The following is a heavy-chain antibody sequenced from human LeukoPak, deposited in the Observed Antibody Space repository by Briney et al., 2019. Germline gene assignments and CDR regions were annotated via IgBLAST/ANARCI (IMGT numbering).Heavy chain of an antibody. J-gene: IGHJ6*02. Sequence: GRSLRLSCAASGFTFSSYAMHWVCQAPGKGLEWVAVISYDGSNKYYADSVKGRFTISRDNSKNTLYLQMNSLRAEDTAVYYCARDHIQQQLVQRYYYYGMDVWGQGTTVTVSS. CDR2: ISYDGSNK. V-gene: IGHV3-30*04. D-gene: IGHD6-13*01. CDR3: ARDHIQQQLVQRYYYYGMDV. CDR1: GFTFSSYA.